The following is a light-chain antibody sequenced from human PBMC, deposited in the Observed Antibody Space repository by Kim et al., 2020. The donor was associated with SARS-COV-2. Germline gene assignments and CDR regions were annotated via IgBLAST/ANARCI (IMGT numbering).Light chain of an antibody. Sequence: VSPGQTASITCSGDKLGDKYACWYQQKPGQSPVLVIYQDSKRPSGIPERFSGSNSGNTATLTISGTQAMDEADYCCQAWDSSTNWVFGGGTQLTVL. J-gene: IGLJ3*02. CDR1: KLGDKY. V-gene: IGLV3-1*01. CDR2: QDS. CDR3: QAWDSSTNWV.